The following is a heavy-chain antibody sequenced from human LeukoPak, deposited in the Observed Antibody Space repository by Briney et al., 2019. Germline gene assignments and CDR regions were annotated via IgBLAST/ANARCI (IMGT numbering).Heavy chain of an antibody. J-gene: IGHJ4*02. CDR2: LSNSGGT. CDR1: GGSITNYY. V-gene: IGHV4-4*07. Sequence: SETLSLTCTVSGGSITNYYWNWIRQPARKGLEWIGRLSNSGGTNYNPSLKSRVTISVDTSKNQFSLKLRSVTAVDTAVYYCVSSNWLRDANFDSWGQGTLVTVSS. CDR3: VSSNWLRDANFDS. D-gene: IGHD1-1*01.